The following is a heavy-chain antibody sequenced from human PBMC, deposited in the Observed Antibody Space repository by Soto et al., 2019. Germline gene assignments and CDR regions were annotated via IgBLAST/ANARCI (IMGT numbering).Heavy chain of an antibody. D-gene: IGHD2-21*02. CDR1: GYTFSSYY. CDR3: ARDTRSDSNWFDP. Sequence: ASVKVSCKASGYTFSSYYMHWVRQAPGQGLEWMGILHPNSGSTKYAQKFQGRLTVTRDTSTSTLYMELSGLRLEDTAVYYCARDTRSDSNWFDPWGQGTLVTVSS. V-gene: IGHV1-46*01. CDR2: LHPNSGST. J-gene: IGHJ5*02.